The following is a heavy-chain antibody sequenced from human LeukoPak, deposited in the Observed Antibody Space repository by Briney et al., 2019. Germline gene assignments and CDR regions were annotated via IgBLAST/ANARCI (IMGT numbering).Heavy chain of an antibody. V-gene: IGHV7-4-1*02. CDR2: VNTNTGNP. CDR3: ARGSSSGWYYWFDP. CDR1: GYTFTDYA. J-gene: IGHJ5*02. Sequence: ASVKVSCKPSGYTFTDYAINWLRQAPGQGLEYMGWVNTNTGNPTYAQGFTGRFVFSLDTSVSTAYLQISSLKAEDTAVYYCARGSSSGWYYWFDPWGQGTLVTVSS. D-gene: IGHD6-19*01.